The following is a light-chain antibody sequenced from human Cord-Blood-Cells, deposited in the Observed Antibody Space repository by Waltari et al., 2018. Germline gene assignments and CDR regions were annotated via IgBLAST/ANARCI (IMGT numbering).Light chain of an antibody. J-gene: IGLJ3*02. Sequence: QSVLTQPPSASGTPGQRVTISCSGSSSNIGSNTVNWYQQLPGTAPKLRIYSNNQRPSVVPDRFSGSKSGTSASLAISGLQSEDEADYYCAAWDDSLNGPVFGGGTKLTVL. CDR3: AAWDDSLNGPV. CDR2: SNN. V-gene: IGLV1-44*01. CDR1: SSNIGSNT.